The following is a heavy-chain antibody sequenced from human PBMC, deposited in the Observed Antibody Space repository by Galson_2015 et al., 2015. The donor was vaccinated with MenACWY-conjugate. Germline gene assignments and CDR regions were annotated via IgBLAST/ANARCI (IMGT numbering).Heavy chain of an antibody. J-gene: IGHJ4*02. Sequence: CAISGDSVSSHSAAWNWIRQSPSRGLEWLGRTYYRSKWYNDYAVSVKSRISINPDISKNQFSLQLNSVTPEDTAVYYCAGSGSYLRWWGQGTLVTVSS. CDR2: TYYRSKWYN. D-gene: IGHD1-26*01. CDR1: GDSVSSHSAA. V-gene: IGHV6-1*01. CDR3: AGSGSYLRW.